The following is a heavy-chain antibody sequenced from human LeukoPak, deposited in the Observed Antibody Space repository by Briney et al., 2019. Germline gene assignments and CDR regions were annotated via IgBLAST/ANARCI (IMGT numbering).Heavy chain of an antibody. V-gene: IGHV4-31*01. CDR3: VLGYPTGQYDILTGYYMVTHFDY. CDR2: IYYSGST. D-gene: IGHD3-9*01. Sequence: PSQSMSLTCTVSGGSISSGGYYWSWIRQHPGKGLEWIGYIYYSGSTYYNPSLKSPVTISVGTSKNKFSLKMCSVTAADTAVYYCVLGYPTGQYDILTGYYMVTHFDYWGQGTLVTVSS. CDR1: GGSISSGGYY. J-gene: IGHJ4*02.